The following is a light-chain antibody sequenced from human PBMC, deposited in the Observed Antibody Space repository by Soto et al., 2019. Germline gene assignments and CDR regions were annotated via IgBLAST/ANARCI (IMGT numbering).Light chain of an antibody. CDR1: SSDVGDYNY. J-gene: IGLJ2*01. V-gene: IGLV2-8*01. CDR3: SSYAGSNNFVL. CDR2: EVN. Sequence: QSALTQPPSASGSPGQSVTISCTGTSSDVGDYNYVSWYQHHPGKAPKLMIYEVNKRPSGVPDRFSGSKSGNTASLTVSGLQAEDEADYYCSSYAGSNNFVLFGGGTQLTVL.